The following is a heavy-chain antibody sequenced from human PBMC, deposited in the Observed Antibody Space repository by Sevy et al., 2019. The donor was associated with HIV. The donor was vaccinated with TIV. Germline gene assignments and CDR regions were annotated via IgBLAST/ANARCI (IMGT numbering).Heavy chain of an antibody. CDR2: VGGNGSSA. V-gene: IGHV3-20*04. Sequence: GSLRLSCAASGFTFEDFGMSWVRQRSGKGLGWVWGVGGNGSSAGCADYMKGRFTISRDNAKNSLYLEMNSLRIEDTASYFCAREESCGGACYYFDHWGHGILVTVSS. CDR1: GFTFEDFG. D-gene: IGHD2-21*02. J-gene: IGHJ4*01. CDR3: AREESCGGACYYFDH.